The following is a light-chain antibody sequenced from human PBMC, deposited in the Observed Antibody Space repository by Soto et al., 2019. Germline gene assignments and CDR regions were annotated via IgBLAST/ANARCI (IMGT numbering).Light chain of an antibody. CDR1: QSISSY. V-gene: IGKV1-5*03. CDR3: QQYESYSWT. CDR2: KAS. Sequence: DIQMTQSPSSLSASVGDRVTITCRASQSISSYLNWYQQKPGKAPKLLIYKASTLKSGVPTRFSGSGSGTEFTLTISSLQPDDSATYYCQQYESYSWTFGQGTKVDIK. J-gene: IGKJ1*01.